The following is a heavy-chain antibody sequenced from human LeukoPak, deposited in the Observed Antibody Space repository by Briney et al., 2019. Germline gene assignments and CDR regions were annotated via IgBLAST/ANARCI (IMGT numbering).Heavy chain of an antibody. CDR1: GFTFGDYS. J-gene: IGHJ4*02. Sequence: GGSLRLSCAASGFTFGDYSMKGVGQAPGKGLEWVSSISSGNSYIYYGDSVKGRFTISRDNAKNSLYLQMNSLRDEDTAVYYCARGPTRIGVAGTWPLDYWGQGTLVTVSS. CDR3: ARGPTRIGVAGTWPLDY. CDR2: ISSGNSYI. D-gene: IGHD6-19*01. V-gene: IGHV3-21*01.